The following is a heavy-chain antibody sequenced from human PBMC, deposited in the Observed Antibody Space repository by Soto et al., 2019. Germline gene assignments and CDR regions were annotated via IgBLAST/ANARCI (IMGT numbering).Heavy chain of an antibody. CDR2: MNPNSGNT. Sequence: ASVKVSCKASGYTFTSYDINWVRQATGQGLEWMGWMNPNSGNTGYAQKFQGRVTMTRNTSISTAYMELSSLRSEDTAVYYCASPVRGYSGYHNDAFDIWGQGTMVTVSS. D-gene: IGHD5-12*01. CDR1: GYTFTSYD. J-gene: IGHJ3*02. CDR3: ASPVRGYSGYHNDAFDI. V-gene: IGHV1-8*01.